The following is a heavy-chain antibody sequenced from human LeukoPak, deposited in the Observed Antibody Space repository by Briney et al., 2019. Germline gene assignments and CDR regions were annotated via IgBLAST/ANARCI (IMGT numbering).Heavy chain of an antibody. CDR1: GFTFSSYW. J-gene: IGHJ4*02. CDR2: ISSSSSYI. D-gene: IGHD6-13*01. V-gene: IGHV3-21*01. CDR3: ASSSSARGDY. Sequence: GGSLRLSCAASGFTFSSYWMSWVRQAPGKGLEWVSSISSSSSYIYYADSVKGRFTISRDNAKNSLYLQMNSLRAEDTAVYYCASSSSARGDYWGQGTLVTVSS.